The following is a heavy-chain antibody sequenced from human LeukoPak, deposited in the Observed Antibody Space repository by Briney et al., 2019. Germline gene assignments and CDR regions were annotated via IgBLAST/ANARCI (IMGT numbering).Heavy chain of an antibody. V-gene: IGHV1-18*01. CDR3: ARVSSVLWFGELLSDAFDI. J-gene: IGHJ3*02. Sequence: GASVKVSCKASGYTFTSYGISWVRQAPGQGLEWMGWISAYNGNTNYAQKLQGRVTMTTDTSTSTAYMELRSLRSDDTAVYYCARVSSVLWFGELLSDAFDIWGQGTMVTVSS. CDR2: ISAYNGNT. D-gene: IGHD3-10*01. CDR1: GYTFTSYG.